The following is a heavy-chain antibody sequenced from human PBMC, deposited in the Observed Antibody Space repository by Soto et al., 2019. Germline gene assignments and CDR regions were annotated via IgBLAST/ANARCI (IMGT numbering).Heavy chain of an antibody. J-gene: IGHJ5*02. CDR2: ISAYNGNT. CDR1: GYTFTNYA. Sequence: ASVKVSCKASGYTFTNYAMHWVRQAPGQGLEWMGRISAYNGNTNYAQKLQGRVTMTTDTSTSTAYMELRSLRSDDTAVYYCARDGFGLFKNWFDPWGQGTLVTVSS. V-gene: IGHV1-18*01. CDR3: ARDGFGLFKNWFDP. D-gene: IGHD3-16*01.